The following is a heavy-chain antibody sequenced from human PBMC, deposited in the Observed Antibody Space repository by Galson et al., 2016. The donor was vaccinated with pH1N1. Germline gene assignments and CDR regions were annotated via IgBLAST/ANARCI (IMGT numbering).Heavy chain of an antibody. CDR3: AREGITVFGVSL. Sequence: SLRLSCAGSGFIFSSSSMNWVRQAPGKGLEWVSSINRNGNNLFYAESMKGRFTTSRDNAKNSLYLQMDSLRLEDTAIYFCAREGITVFGVSLWGPGTTVVVSS. J-gene: IGHJ6*02. CDR2: INRNGNNL. CDR1: GFIFSSSS. V-gene: IGHV3-21*01. D-gene: IGHD3-3*01.